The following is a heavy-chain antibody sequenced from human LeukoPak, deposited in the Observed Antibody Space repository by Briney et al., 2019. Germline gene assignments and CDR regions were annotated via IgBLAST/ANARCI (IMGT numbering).Heavy chain of an antibody. CDR1: GYTFINYA. CDR3: ARGPRAAADDY. J-gene: IGHJ4*02. D-gene: IGHD6-13*01. V-gene: IGHV1-3*01. Sequence: ASVKVSCKAPGYTFINYAINWGRQAPGQRPEWMGWINAVNGNTKYSQKFQGRVTITRDTSASTAYMELTSLTSADTAVYFCARGPRAAADDYWGQGTLVTVSS. CDR2: INAVNGNT.